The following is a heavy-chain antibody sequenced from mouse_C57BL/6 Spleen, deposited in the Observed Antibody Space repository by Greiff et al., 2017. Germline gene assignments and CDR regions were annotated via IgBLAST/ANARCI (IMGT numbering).Heavy chain of an antibody. CDR1: GFTFNTYA. V-gene: IGHV10-3*01. J-gene: IGHJ1*03. CDR3: VRGGVTRDWYFDV. Sequence: VQLKESGGGLVQPKGSLKLSCAASGFTFNTYAMPWVRQAPGKGLEWVARIISKSSNYATYYADSVKDRLTISRDDSQSMLYLQMNNLKTEDTAMYYCVRGGVTRDWYFDVWGTGTTVTVSS. CDR2: IISKSSNYAT. D-gene: IGHD2-2*01.